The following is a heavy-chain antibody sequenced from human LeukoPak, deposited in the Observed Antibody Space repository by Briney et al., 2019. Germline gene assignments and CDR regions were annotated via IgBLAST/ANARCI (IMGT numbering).Heavy chain of an antibody. D-gene: IGHD5-18*01. V-gene: IGHV3-7*01. CDR2: IKQDGSEK. Sequence: GGSLRLSCAASGFTFSSYWMHWVRQAPGKGLEWVANIKQDGSEKYYVDSVKGRFTISRDNAKNSLYLQMNSLRAEDTAVYYCARLGRGYSYGYDNWGQGTLVTVSS. CDR3: ARLGRGYSYGYDN. CDR1: GFTFSSYW. J-gene: IGHJ4*02.